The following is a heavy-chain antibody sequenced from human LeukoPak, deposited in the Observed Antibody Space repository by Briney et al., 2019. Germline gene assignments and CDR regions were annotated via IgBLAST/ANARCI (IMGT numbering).Heavy chain of an antibody. J-gene: IGHJ3*02. V-gene: IGHV1-2*02. Sequence: GASVKVSCKASGYTFTGYYMHWVRQAPGQGLEWMGWINPSSGGTNYAQKFQGRVTMTRDTSISTAYMELSRLRSDDTAVYYCARVVGGSGRLDAFDIWGQGTMVTVSS. CDR3: ARVVGGSGRLDAFDI. D-gene: IGHD3-10*01. CDR1: GYTFTGYY. CDR2: INPSSGGT.